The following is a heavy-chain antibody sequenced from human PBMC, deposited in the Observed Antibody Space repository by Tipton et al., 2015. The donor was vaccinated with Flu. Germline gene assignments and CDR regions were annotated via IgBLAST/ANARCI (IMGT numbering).Heavy chain of an antibody. D-gene: IGHD5-24*01. V-gene: IGHV4-31*03. J-gene: IGHJ3*02. CDR3: ARPVMMAQAGAFDI. Sequence: TLSLTCTVSGGTISSGAYYWHWIRHHPGRGLEWIGYIYYSGTTYYNPSLKSRVTISVDASKNQFSLKLDYVTAADTAVYYCARPVMMAQAGAFDIWGQGTMVTVSS. CDR2: IYYSGTT. CDR1: GGTISSGAYY.